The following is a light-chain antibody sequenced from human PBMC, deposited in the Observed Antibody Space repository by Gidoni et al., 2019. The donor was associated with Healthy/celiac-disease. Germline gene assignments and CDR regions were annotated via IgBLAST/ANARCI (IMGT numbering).Light chain of an antibody. CDR1: QGISNY. CDR3: QKYNSAPWT. Sequence: DIQMTQSPSSLSASVGDRVTITCRASQGISNYLAWYQQKPGKVPKLLIYAASTLQSGVPSRFSGSGSGTNFTLTISSLQPEDVATYYCQKYNSAPWTFXXXTKVEIK. J-gene: IGKJ1*01. V-gene: IGKV1-27*01. CDR2: AAS.